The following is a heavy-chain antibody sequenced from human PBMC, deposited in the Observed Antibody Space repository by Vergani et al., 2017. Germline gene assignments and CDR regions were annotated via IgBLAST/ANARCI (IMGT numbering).Heavy chain of an antibody. D-gene: IGHD6-13*01. CDR2: ISGGGDNT. J-gene: IGHJ3*02. Sequence: EVQLLESGGGLVQPGGSLRLSCTPSGFTFSTYAMSWVRQAPGKGLEWVSTISGGGDNTYYADSVKGRFTISRDNSKNTLYLQMNNLRAEDTALYCCAKGWAFDIWGQGTMVTVSS. CDR3: AKGWAFDI. CDR1: GFTFSTYA. V-gene: IGHV3-23*01.